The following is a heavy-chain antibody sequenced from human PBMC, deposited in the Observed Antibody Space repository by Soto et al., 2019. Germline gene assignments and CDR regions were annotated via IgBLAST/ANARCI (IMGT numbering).Heavy chain of an antibody. CDR3: AKTSPAAYYYYYMDV. J-gene: IGHJ6*03. D-gene: IGHD2-2*01. CDR2: ISYDGSNK. V-gene: IGHV3-30*18. CDR1: GFTFSSYG. Sequence: GGSLRLSCAASGFTFSSYGMHWVRQAPGKGLEWVAVISYDGSNKYYADSVKGRFTISRDNSKNTMYLQMNSLSAEDTAVYYCAKTSPAAYYYYYMDVWGKGTTVTVSS.